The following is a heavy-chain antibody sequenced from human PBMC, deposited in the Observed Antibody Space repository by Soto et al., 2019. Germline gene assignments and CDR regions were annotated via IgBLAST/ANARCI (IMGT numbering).Heavy chain of an antibody. CDR2: IKSKSSGGTT. V-gene: IGHV3-15*01. Sequence: LVESGGGLVKPGGSIRLSCAASGFIFRNAWMSWVRQAPGKGLEWVGRIKSKSSGGTTDYAAPVEGRVTITRDDSQSILYLQMTSLTVEDTAVYFCTSEKGWRQSPLDSWGQGALVTVSS. CDR3: TSEKGWRQSPLDS. D-gene: IGHD4-4*01. J-gene: IGHJ5*01. CDR1: GFIFRNAW.